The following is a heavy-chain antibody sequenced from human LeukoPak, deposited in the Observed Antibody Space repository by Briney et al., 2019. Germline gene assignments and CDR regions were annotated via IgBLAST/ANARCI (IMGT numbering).Heavy chain of an antibody. D-gene: IGHD1-14*01. CDR2: LYSRGST. CDR1: GGSISTSSYY. Sequence: SETLSLTCTVSGGSISTSSYYWAWIRQPPGKGREWIASLYSRGSTYYNPSLKGRVTISVDTSRKNHFSLKMSSVTAADTAVYFCARHNRGTFYKDWGQGTLVIVSS. J-gene: IGHJ4*02. CDR3: ARHNRGTFYKD. V-gene: IGHV4-39*01.